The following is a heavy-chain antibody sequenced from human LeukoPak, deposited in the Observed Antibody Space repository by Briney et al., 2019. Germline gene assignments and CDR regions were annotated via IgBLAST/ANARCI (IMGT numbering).Heavy chain of an antibody. Sequence: GGSLRLSCAASGFTFSSYAMTWIRQAPGEGLQWVSTIRATAGTTYYADSVKGRFTISRDNSKNTVFLQMNSLRAEDTAVYYCAKGGYTSHYDYWGQGTLVTVSS. CDR2: IRATAGTT. D-gene: IGHD6-19*01. CDR3: AKGGYTSHYDY. CDR1: GFTFSSYA. J-gene: IGHJ4*02. V-gene: IGHV3-23*01.